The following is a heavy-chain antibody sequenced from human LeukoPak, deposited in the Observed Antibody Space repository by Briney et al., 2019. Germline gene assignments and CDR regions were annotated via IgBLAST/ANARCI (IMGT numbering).Heavy chain of an antibody. V-gene: IGHV1-69*06. CDR3: ARPLTTYYGSGSYYFDY. D-gene: IGHD3-10*01. CDR1: GGTFSSYA. J-gene: IGHJ4*02. CDR2: IIPIFGTA. Sequence: GASVKVSCKASGGTFSSYAISWVRQAPGQGLEWMGGIIPIFGTANYAQKFQGRVTITADKSTSTAYMELSSLRSEDTAVYYCARPLTTYYGSGSYYFDYWGQGTLVTVSS.